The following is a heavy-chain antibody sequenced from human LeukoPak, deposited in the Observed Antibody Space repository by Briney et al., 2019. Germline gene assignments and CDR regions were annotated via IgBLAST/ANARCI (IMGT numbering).Heavy chain of an antibody. J-gene: IGHJ3*02. CDR1: GYSISSGYY. CDR3: ASVQLWPNGAFDI. CDR2: IYHSGST. V-gene: IGHV4-38-2*01. Sequence: SETLSLTCAVSGYSISSGYYWGWIRQPPGKGLEWIGSIYHSGSTYYNPSLKSRVTISVDTSKNQFSLKLSSVTAADTAVYYCASVQLWPNGAFDIWGQGTMVTVSS. D-gene: IGHD5-18*01.